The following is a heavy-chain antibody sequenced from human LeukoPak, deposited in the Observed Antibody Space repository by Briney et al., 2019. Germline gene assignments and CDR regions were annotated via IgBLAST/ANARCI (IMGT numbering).Heavy chain of an antibody. J-gene: IGHJ6*03. CDR3: ARHHQYPNTYYMDV. V-gene: IGHV1-18*01. CDR2: ISAYNGNT. D-gene: IGHD2-2*02. Sequence: GASVKVSCKASGYTFSNYGISWVRQAPGQGLEWMGWISAYNGNTNYAQKLQGRITMTTDTSTSTAYMELRSLRSDDTAAYYCARHHQYPNTYYMDVWGKGTTVTVSS. CDR1: GYTFSNYG.